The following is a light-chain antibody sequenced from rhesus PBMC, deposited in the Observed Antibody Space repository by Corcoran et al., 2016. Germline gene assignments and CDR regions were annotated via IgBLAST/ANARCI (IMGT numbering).Light chain of an antibody. CDR1: QSSSSG. CDR2: KAS. V-gene: IGKV1-22*01. J-gene: IGKJ2*01. CDR3: QQYSSSPYG. Sequence: DIQMTQSPSSLSASVGDTVTITCRASQSSSSGLAWYQQKPGKAPKLLIYKASSLQSGVPSRFRGSGSGTDFTLTNSSLQSKDYAAYYCQQYSSSPYGFGQGAKVEIK.